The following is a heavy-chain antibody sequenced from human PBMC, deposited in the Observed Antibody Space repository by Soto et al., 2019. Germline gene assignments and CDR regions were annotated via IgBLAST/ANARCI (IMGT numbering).Heavy chain of an antibody. CDR2: INSDGSST. CDR3: ARDPDLGRDSSSSGYRPWPDYYYYMDG. J-gene: IGHJ6*03. Sequence: GGSLRLSCAASGFTFSSYWMHWVRQAPGKGLVWVSRINSDGSSTSYADSVKGRFTISRDNAKNTLYLQMNSLRAEDTAVYYCARDPDLGRDSSSSGYRPWPDYYYYMDGWGKGTTVTFSS. V-gene: IGHV3-74*01. D-gene: IGHD6-13*01. CDR1: GFTFSSYW.